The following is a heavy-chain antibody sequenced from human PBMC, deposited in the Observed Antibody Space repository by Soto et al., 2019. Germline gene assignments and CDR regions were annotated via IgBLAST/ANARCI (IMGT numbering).Heavy chain of an antibody. D-gene: IGHD6-6*01. CDR1: GFTFSSYG. V-gene: IGHV3-30*18. J-gene: IGHJ6*02. CDR3: AKTFEYSSRQNYYYGMDV. CDR2: ISYDGSNK. Sequence: PGGSLRLSCAASGFTFSSYGMHWVRQAPGKGLEWVAVISYDGSNKYYADSVKGRFTISRDNSKNTLYLQMNSLRAEDTAVYYCAKTFEYSSRQNYYYGMDVWGQGTTVTVSS.